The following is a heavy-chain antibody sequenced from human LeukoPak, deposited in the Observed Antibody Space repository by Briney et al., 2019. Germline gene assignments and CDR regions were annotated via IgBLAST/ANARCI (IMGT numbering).Heavy chain of an antibody. J-gene: IGHJ6*03. Sequence: PGGSLRLSCAASGFTVSSNYMSWVRQAPGKGLEWVSVIYSGGYTYYADSVKGRFTISGDNSKNTLYLQMNSLRAEDMAVYYCARVYSTYPYYYMDVWGKGTTVTVSS. CDR3: ARVYSTYPYYYMDV. V-gene: IGHV3-53*01. CDR1: GFTVSSNY. D-gene: IGHD4-11*01. CDR2: IYSGGYT.